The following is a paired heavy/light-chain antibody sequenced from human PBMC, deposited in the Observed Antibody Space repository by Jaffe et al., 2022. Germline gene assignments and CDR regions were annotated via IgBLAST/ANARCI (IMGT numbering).Heavy chain of an antibody. Sequence: EVQLLESGGGLVQPGGSLRLSCAVSGFTFSSYAMNWVRQAPGKGLEWVSAISGSGGSTYYVDSVKGRFTISRDNSKNTLYLQMNSLRAEDTAVYYCAKALKYYDILTGYVPFDYWGQGTLVTVSS. CDR1: GFTFSSYA. V-gene: IGHV3-23*01. CDR2: ISGSGGST. J-gene: IGHJ4*02. CDR3: AKALKYYDILTGYVPFDY. D-gene: IGHD3-9*01.
Light chain of an antibody. CDR1: SSDVGGYNY. Sequence: QSALTQPRSVSGSPGQSVTISCTGTSSDVGGYNYVSWYQQHPGKAPKLMIYDVSKRPSGVPDRFSGSKSGNTASLTISGLQAEDEADYYCCSYAGSYTGWVFGGGTTLTVL. CDR3: CSYAGSYTGWV. CDR2: DVS. V-gene: IGLV2-11*01. J-gene: IGLJ3*02.